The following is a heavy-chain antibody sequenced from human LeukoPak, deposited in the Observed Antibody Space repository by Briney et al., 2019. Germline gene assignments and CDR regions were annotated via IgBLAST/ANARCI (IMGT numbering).Heavy chain of an antibody. D-gene: IGHD6-6*01. V-gene: IGHV4-34*01. CDR3: AGRFYFDL. CDR2: IHTSVGT. CDR1: GGSFSGHY. Sequence: SETLSLTCAVYGGSFSGHYWHWFRQPPGKGLEWIGAIHTSVGTDYNPSFQSRVAMSGDTSTNQSSPTLSPVTAPATAVFYTAGRFYFDLWGPGTLVTVSS. J-gene: IGHJ2*01.